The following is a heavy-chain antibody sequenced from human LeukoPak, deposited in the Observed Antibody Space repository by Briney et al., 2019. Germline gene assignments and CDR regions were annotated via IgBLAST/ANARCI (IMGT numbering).Heavy chain of an antibody. CDR2: IKPDGSEK. J-gene: IGHJ4*02. Sequence: GGSLRLSCAASGFTFSSYSMNWVRQAPGKGLEWVASIKPDGSEKYYLDSVKGRFTISRDNARDSLYLQMNSLRDDDTSVYFCARDASALYWGRGTLVTVSS. CDR3: ARDASALY. CDR1: GFTFSSYS. D-gene: IGHD6-19*01. V-gene: IGHV3-7*01.